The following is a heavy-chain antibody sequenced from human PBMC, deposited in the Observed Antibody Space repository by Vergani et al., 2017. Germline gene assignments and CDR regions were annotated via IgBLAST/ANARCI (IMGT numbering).Heavy chain of an antibody. D-gene: IGHD1-7*01. CDR2: INPNSGGT. J-gene: IGHJ1*01. CDR3: ARESRYNWNLEYFQH. CDR1: GYTFTSYG. V-gene: IGHV1-2*02. Sequence: QVQLVQSGAEVKKPGASVKVSCKASGYTFTSYGISWVRQAPGQGLEWMGWINPNSGGTNYAQKFQGRVTMTREPSISTAYMELSRLRSDDTAVYYCARESRYNWNLEYFQHWGQGTLVTVSS.